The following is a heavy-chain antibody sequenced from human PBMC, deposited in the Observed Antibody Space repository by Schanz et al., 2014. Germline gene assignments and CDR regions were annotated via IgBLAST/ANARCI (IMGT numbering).Heavy chain of an antibody. CDR3: ARGIITMVRGGDVGAFDI. V-gene: IGHV3-7*01. D-gene: IGHD3-10*01. J-gene: IGHJ3*02. CDR1: GFTFSTTW. Sequence: EVQLVESGGGLIKPGGSLRLSCLASGFTFSTTWMNWVRQAPGKGLEWVANIKQDGSEKYYVDSVKGRFTISRDNAKNSLYLQMNSLTAEDTAVYYCARGIITMVRGGDVGAFDIWGQGTMVTVSS. CDR2: IKQDGSEK.